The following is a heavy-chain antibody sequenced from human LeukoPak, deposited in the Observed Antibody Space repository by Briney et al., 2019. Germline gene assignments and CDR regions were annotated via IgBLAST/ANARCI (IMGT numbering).Heavy chain of an antibody. Sequence: GGSLRLSCAASGFTFSNYWMHWVRQVPGKGLVCVSRINIDGTSTSYADSVKGRFTISRDNAKNALYLQMNSLRAEDTAVYYCARGSNDWYGIDYWGQGALVNVSS. CDR3: ARGSNDWYGIDY. D-gene: IGHD6-19*01. CDR1: GFTFSNYW. V-gene: IGHV3-74*01. CDR2: INIDGTST. J-gene: IGHJ4*02.